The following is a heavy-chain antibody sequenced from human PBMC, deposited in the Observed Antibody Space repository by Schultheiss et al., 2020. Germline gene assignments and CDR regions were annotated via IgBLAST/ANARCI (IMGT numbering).Heavy chain of an antibody. CDR1: GFTFGDYA. Sequence: GGSLRLSCAASGFTFGDYAMTWVRQAPGKGLEWVSAISGNGAFTYYADSVKGRFTISRDNSRDTLFLQMSSLRADDTALYYCAKVYADYVFDYWGQGTLVTVSS. J-gene: IGHJ4*02. V-gene: IGHV3-23*01. CDR2: ISGNGAFT. CDR3: AKVYADYVFDY. D-gene: IGHD2-8*01.